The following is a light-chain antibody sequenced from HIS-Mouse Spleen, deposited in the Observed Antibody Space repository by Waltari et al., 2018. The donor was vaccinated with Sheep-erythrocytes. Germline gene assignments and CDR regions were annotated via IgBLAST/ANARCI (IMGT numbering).Light chain of an antibody. CDR2: AAS. V-gene: IGKV1-39*01. Sequence: DIQMTQSPSSLSASVGDRVTITCRASQSISSYLNWYQQKPWKAPKLLIYAASSLQSGVPSRFSGSGSGTDFPLTISSLQPEDFATYYCQQSYSTPRTFGQGTKVEIK. J-gene: IGKJ1*01. CDR3: QQSYSTPRT. CDR1: QSISSY.